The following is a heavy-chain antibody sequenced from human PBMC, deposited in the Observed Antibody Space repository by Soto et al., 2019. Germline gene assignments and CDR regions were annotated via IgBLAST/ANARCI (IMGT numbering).Heavy chain of an antibody. J-gene: IGHJ4*02. D-gene: IGHD1-26*01. CDR1: GGSIISFSYY. CDR2: IYYSGST. Sequence: SETLSLTCTVAGGSIISFSYYWGWIRQPPGKGLEWIGSIYYSGSTYYNPSLKSRVTISVDTSKNQFSLKLSSVTAADTAVYYCARPSGSYLYYFDYWGQGTLVTVSS. V-gene: IGHV4-39*01. CDR3: ARPSGSYLYYFDY.